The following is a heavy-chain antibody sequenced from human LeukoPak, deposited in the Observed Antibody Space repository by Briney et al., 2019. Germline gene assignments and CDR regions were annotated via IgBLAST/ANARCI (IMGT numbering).Heavy chain of an antibody. CDR1: GFTFSNYG. J-gene: IGHJ1*01. Sequence: GRSLRLSCAASGFTFSNYGMHWVRQAPGKGLEWVAVIWYDGSNKYCSDSVKGRFTISRDNSKNTLYLQMNSLRVEDTAVYYCATTASRGPQSAEYFQYWGRGTLVTVSS. V-gene: IGHV3-33*01. CDR2: IWYDGSNK. CDR3: ATTASRGPQSAEYFQY.